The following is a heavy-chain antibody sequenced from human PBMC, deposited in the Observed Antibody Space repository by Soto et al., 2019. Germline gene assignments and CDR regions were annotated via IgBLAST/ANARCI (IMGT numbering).Heavy chain of an antibody. CDR1: GYTFTDYY. CDR2: ISAYSGNT. V-gene: IGHV1-18*04. CDR3: ARNPSGSNFDY. Sequence: ASVKVSCKASGYTFTDYYIHWVRQAPGQGLQWMGWISAYSGNTDYAQRFQGRVTMTTDTSTSTAYMELRSLRYDDTAVYYCARNPSGSNFDYWGQGTLVTVSS. J-gene: IGHJ4*02. D-gene: IGHD1-26*01.